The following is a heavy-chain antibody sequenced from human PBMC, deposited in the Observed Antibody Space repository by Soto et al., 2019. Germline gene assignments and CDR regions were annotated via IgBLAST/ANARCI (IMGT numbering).Heavy chain of an antibody. J-gene: IGHJ4*02. CDR2: IYYSGST. CDR1: GGSISASIYY. D-gene: IGHD1-26*01. CDR3: ARTPIVGATGSFDY. Sequence: ASETLSLTCTVSGGSISASIYYWGWIRQPPGKGLEWIGYIYYSGSTNYNPSLKSRVTISVDTSKNQFSLKLSSVTAADTAVYYCARTPIVGATGSFDYWGQGTLVTVSS. V-gene: IGHV4-61*05.